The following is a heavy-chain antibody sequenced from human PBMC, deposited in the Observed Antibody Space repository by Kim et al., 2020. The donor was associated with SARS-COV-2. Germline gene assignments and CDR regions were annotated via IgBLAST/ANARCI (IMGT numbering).Heavy chain of an antibody. CDR2: INPSGGST. D-gene: IGHD6-13*01. Sequence: ASVKVSCKASGYTFTSYYMHWVRQAPGQGLEWMGIINPSGGSTSYAQKFQGRVTMTRDTSTSTVYMELSSLRSEDTAVYYCARDRAAAGTLFYYYYGMDVWGQGTTVTVSS. CDR3: ARDRAAAGTLFYYYYGMDV. CDR1: GYTFTSYY. J-gene: IGHJ6*02. V-gene: IGHV1-46*01.